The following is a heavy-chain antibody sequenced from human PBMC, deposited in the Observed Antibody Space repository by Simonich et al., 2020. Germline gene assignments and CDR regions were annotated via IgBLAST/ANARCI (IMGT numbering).Heavy chain of an antibody. D-gene: IGHD6-13*01. CDR2: IYHNATT. V-gene: IGHV4-38-2*01. J-gene: IGHJ6*02. CDR3: ARVGYSNYYYYGMDV. Sequence: QVQLQESGPGLVKPSETLSLTCAVSGYSISSVYYLGWNRKPPVKGMEWIGSIYHNATTYYHPSLKRRVTISVDTSKNQFSLKLSSVTAADTAVYYCARVGYSNYYYYGMDVWGQGTTVTVSS. CDR1: GYSISSVYY.